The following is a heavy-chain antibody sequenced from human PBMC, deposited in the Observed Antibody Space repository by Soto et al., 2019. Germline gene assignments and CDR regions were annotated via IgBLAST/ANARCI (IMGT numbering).Heavy chain of an antibody. Sequence: QVRLVESGGGVVQPGTSLRLSCAASGFTFSDYVIHWVRQAAGKGLEWVASMTYDGATEYYADSVKGRFTMSRDNSKRALSLQMNSLRPDETAVYYCARVRLSIAVNDALDVWGQGTTVTVSS. J-gene: IGHJ3*01. CDR2: MTYDGATE. V-gene: IGHV3-30*14. CDR1: GFTFSDYV. D-gene: IGHD3-3*02. CDR3: ARVRLSIAVNDALDV.